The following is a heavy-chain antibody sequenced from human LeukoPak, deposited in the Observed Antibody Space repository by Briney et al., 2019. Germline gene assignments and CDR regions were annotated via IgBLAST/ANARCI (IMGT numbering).Heavy chain of an antibody. CDR1: GFTFSSYS. CDR3: ARENLLITMVRGARGYYYYMDV. Sequence: GGSLRLSCVASGFTFSSYSMNWVRQAPGKGLEWVSSISSSSSYIYYADSVKGRFTISRDNAKNSLYLQMNSLRAEDTAVYYCARENLLITMVRGARGYYYYMDVWGKGTTVTVSS. D-gene: IGHD3-10*01. CDR2: ISSSSSYI. V-gene: IGHV3-21*01. J-gene: IGHJ6*03.